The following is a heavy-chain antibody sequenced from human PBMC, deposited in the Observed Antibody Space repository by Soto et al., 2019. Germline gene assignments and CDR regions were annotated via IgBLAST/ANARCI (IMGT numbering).Heavy chain of an antibody. Sequence: ALVEVFRKESVYTFPSNHMYWVRQALRQGLECMGLINPSGGITSYARKFQGRVTITRDTSPSTAYMELSSLRSEDTAVYYCATSIAVAGRGANYYCMDVWG. CDR2: INPSGGIT. J-gene: IGHJ6*02. CDR1: VYTFPSNH. D-gene: IGHD6-19*01. CDR3: ATSIAVAGRGANYYCMDV. V-gene: IGHV1-46*01.